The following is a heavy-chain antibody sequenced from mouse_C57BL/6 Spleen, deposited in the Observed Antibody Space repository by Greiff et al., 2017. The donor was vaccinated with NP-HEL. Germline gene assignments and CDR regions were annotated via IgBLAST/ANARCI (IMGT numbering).Heavy chain of an antibody. CDR2: IYPRSGNT. CDR3: ARGRDYAMDY. V-gene: IGHV1-81*01. Sequence: VQLQESGAELARPGASVKLSCKASGYTFTSYGISWVKQRTGQGLEWIGEIYPRSGNTYYNEKFKGKATLTADKSSRTAYMELRSLTSEDSAVYFCARGRDYAMDYWGQGTSVTVSS. J-gene: IGHJ4*01. CDR1: GYTFTSYG.